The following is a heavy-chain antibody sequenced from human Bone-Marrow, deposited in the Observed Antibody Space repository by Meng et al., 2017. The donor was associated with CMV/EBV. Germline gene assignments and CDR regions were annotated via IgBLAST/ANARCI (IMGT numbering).Heavy chain of an antibody. Sequence: GYTFTGYYMPWVRQAPGQGLEWMGWINPNSGGTNYAQKFQGRVTMTRDTSISTAYMELSRLRSDDTAVYYCARYNIVGATTGYYFDYWGQGTLVTVSS. CDR1: GYTFTGYY. CDR2: INPNSGGT. V-gene: IGHV1-2*02. D-gene: IGHD1-26*01. J-gene: IGHJ4*02. CDR3: ARYNIVGATTGYYFDY.